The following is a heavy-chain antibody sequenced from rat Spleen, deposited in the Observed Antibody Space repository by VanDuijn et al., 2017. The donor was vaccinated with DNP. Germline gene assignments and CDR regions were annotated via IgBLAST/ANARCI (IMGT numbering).Heavy chain of an antibody. D-gene: IGHD5-1*01. CDR3: ATSLTGRA. V-gene: IGHV5S10*01. Sequence: EVQVVESGGGLVQPEGSLKLSCAASGFTFRDYNMAWVRQAPKKGLEWVATIIYDGSRTYYRDSVKGRFTISRDDAKSTLYLQMDSLRSEDTATYYCATSLTGRAWGQGVMVTVSS. J-gene: IGHJ2*01. CDR2: IIYDGSRT. CDR1: GFTFRDYN.